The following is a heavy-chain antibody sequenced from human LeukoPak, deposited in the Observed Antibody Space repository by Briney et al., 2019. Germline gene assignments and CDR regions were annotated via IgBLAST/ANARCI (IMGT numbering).Heavy chain of an antibody. Sequence: SDTLSLTCIISDDSISSSTYYWGWIRQPPGKGLEWIGTLYYSGETYYNPSLKSRVTISIDTSKNQFSLKLSSVTAADTAVYYCARWGRYSGYEDYWGQGTLVTVSS. CDR3: ARWGRYSGYEDY. J-gene: IGHJ4*02. D-gene: IGHD5-12*01. CDR2: LYYSGET. V-gene: IGHV4-39*07. CDR1: DDSISSSTYY.